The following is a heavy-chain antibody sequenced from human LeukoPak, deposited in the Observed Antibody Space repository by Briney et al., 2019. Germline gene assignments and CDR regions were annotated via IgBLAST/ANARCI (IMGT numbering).Heavy chain of an antibody. CDR2: INIGGTNT. Sequence: PGGSLRLSCAASGFTFNDYYMSWIRQAPGKGLEWLSYINIGGTNTHYADSVKGRFTISRDNAKKSLYLEMNNLRAEDTAVYYCATDGAGSDPWAQGARVTVSS. J-gene: IGHJ5*02. CDR3: ATDGAGSDP. V-gene: IGHV3-11*01. CDR1: GFTFNDYY.